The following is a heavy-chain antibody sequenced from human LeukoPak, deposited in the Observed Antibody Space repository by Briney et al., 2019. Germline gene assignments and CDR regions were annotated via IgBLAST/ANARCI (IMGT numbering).Heavy chain of an antibody. J-gene: IGHJ4*02. Sequence: PGRSLRLSCAASGFTFDVYAMHWVRQAPGKGLEWVSLITWDGGTTYYADSVKGRFTISRDNSKNSLYLQMNSLRAEDTAVNYCASLPYYYDSSGYRSDFGWGQGTLVTVSS. D-gene: IGHD3-22*01. CDR2: ITWDGGTT. V-gene: IGHV3-43D*03. CDR1: GFTFDVYA. CDR3: ASLPYYYDSSGYRSDFG.